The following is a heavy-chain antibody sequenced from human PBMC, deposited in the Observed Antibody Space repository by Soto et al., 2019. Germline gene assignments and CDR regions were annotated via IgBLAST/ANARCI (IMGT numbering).Heavy chain of an antibody. CDR2: IIPIFGTA. V-gene: IGHV1-69*01. D-gene: IGHD3-3*01. Sequence: QVQLVQSGAELKKPGSSVKVSCKASGGTFSSYAISWVRQAPGQGLGWMGGIIPIFGTANYAQKFQGKVPVTADESTSTADMKLSSLRSEDTAVYYCAKKDRRYYDVRRGYYKSPDWFDPWGQGTLVTVCS. J-gene: IGHJ5*02. CDR3: AKKDRRYYDVRRGYYKSPDWFDP. CDR1: GGTFSSYA.